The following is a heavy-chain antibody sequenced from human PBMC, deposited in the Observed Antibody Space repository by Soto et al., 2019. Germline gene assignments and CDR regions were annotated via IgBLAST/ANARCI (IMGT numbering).Heavy chain of an antibody. CDR2: ISAYNGNT. D-gene: IGHD6-19*01. CDR1: GYTFTIYG. J-gene: IGHJ5*02. V-gene: IGHV1-18*01. CDR3: ASLNGYSSGWSRYWENWFDP. Sequence: ASVKVSCKASGYTFTIYGISWVRKAPGQGLEWMGWISAYNGNTNYAQKLQGRVTMTTDTSTSTAYMELRSLRSDDTAVYYCASLNGYSSGWSRYWENWFDPWGQGTLVTVSS.